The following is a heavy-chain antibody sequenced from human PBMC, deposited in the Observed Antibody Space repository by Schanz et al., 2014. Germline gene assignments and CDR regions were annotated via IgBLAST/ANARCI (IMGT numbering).Heavy chain of an antibody. CDR1: GGTFSSYA. V-gene: IGHV1-69*02. J-gene: IGHJ6*03. Sequence: QVQLVQSGAEVKKPGSPVKVSCKSSGGTFSSYAISWVRQAPGQGLEWMGRIIPILGIATYAQKFQGRLTITADKSTSTTYMELSRLRCEDTAMYYWAGTYCSSTSCYTGYYYMDVWGKGTTVTVSS. CDR2: IIPILGIA. CDR3: AGTYCSSTSCYTGYYYMDV. D-gene: IGHD2-2*02.